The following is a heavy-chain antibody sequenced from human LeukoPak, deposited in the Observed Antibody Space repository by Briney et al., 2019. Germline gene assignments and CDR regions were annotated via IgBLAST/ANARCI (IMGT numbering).Heavy chain of an antibody. CDR3: ARHSRSGYSGYENAFDI. V-gene: IGHV4-39*01. D-gene: IGHD5-12*01. CDR2: IYYSGST. CDR1: GFTFSDYY. Sequence: PGGSLRLSCAASGFTFSDYYMSWIRQPPGKGLEWIGSIYYSGSTYYTPSLKSRVTISVDTSKNQFSLKLSSVTAADTAVYYCARHSRSGYSGYENAFDIWGQGTMVTVSS. J-gene: IGHJ3*02.